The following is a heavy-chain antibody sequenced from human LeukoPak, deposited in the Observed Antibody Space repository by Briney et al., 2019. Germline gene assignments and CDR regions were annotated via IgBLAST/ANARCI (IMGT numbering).Heavy chain of an antibody. CDR1: GFIFSSHW. CDR2: IKHDGSEK. V-gene: IGHV3-7*04. Sequence: GESLRLSCAASGFIFSSHWMSWVRQAPGKGLEWVANIKHDGSEKYYVDSVKGRFTISRDNAKNSLYPQMNGLRVEDTAVYYCARGYRGYVFYDYWGQGILVTVSS. CDR3: ARGYRGYVFYDY. D-gene: IGHD5-12*01. J-gene: IGHJ4*02.